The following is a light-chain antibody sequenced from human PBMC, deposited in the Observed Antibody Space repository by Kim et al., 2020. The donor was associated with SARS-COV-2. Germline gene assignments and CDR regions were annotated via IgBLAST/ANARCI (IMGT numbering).Light chain of an antibody. Sequence: SPGERATLSCRASQSVSSNLAWYQQKPGQAPRLLIYGASTGATGIPARFSGSGSGTEFTLTISSLQSEDFAVYYCQQYNNWPPLTFGGGTKVDIK. CDR1: QSVSSN. V-gene: IGKV3-15*01. J-gene: IGKJ4*01. CDR3: QQYNNWPPLT. CDR2: GAS.